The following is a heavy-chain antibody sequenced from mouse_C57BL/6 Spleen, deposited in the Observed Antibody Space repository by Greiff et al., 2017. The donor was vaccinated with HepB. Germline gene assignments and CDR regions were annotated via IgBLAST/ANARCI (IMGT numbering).Heavy chain of an antibody. V-gene: IGHV1-4*01. D-gene: IGHD3-2*02. CDR1: GYTFTSYT. Sequence: QVQLQQSGAELARPGASVKMSCKASGYTFTSYTMHWVKQRPGQGLEWIGYINPSSGYTKYNQKFKDKATLTADKSSSTAYMQLSSLTSEDSAVYYCARDSSGYAMDYWGQGTSVTVSS. CDR2: INPSSGYT. J-gene: IGHJ4*01. CDR3: ARDSSGYAMDY.